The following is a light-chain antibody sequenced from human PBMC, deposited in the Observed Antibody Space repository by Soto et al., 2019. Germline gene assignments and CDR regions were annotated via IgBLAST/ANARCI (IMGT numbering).Light chain of an antibody. V-gene: IGKV1-5*01. CDR1: ESISGW. CDR3: QQHYTYTWT. CDR2: DAS. Sequence: DSQRTQSPSTLSASVGDRVTITCRASESISGWLAWYQQKPGEAPKLLIYDASTLESGVPSRFSGSGSETQFTLTISSLQPEDFATYYCQQHYTYTWTFGQGTKVDIK. J-gene: IGKJ1*01.